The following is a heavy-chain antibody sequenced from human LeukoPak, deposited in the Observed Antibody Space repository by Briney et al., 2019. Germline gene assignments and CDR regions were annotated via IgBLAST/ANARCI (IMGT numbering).Heavy chain of an antibody. CDR3: ARGSGTYYYDSSGYSYYFDY. D-gene: IGHD3-22*01. Sequence: PSETLSLTCTVSGGSISSYYWSWIRQPPGKGLEWIGEINHSGSTNYNPSLKSRVTISVDTSKNQFSLKLSSVTAADTAVYYCARGSGTYYYDSSGYSYYFDYWGQGTLVTVSS. J-gene: IGHJ4*02. V-gene: IGHV4-34*01. CDR1: GGSISSYY. CDR2: INHSGST.